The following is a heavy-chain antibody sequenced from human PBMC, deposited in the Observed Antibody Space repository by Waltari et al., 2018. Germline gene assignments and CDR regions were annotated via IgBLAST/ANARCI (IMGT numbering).Heavy chain of an antibody. D-gene: IGHD6-13*01. V-gene: IGHV3-15*01. Sequence: EAQLVESGGGLVKPGGSLRLSCAGSGFSFSDAWLSWVRKAPGKGLEWVGRIKSKTDGGTTDYATPVKGRISMSRDDSNNSVYLEMIRLKTEDSAIYYCTATSGIPVGNPSYYYAMDVWGQGTTVTVSS. CDR3: TATSGIPVGNPSYYYAMDV. J-gene: IGHJ6*02. CDR2: IKSKTDGGTT. CDR1: GFSFSDAW.